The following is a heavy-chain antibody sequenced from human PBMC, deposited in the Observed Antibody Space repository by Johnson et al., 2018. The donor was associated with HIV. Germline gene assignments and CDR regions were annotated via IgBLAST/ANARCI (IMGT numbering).Heavy chain of an antibody. J-gene: IGHJ3*02. CDR3: ARATFYYDLSGYLTRPRAFDM. CDR1: GFTFDDYD. D-gene: IGHD3-22*01. Sequence: QLVESGGGVVRPGGSLRLSCAASGFTFDDYDMTWVRQPPGKGLEWVSGINWNGGSTGYAESVKGRFTISRDNAKKSLFLEMNSLRAEDTAFYYCARATFYYDLSGYLTRPRAFDMWGQGTMVTVSS. V-gene: IGHV3-20*04. CDR2: INWNGGST.